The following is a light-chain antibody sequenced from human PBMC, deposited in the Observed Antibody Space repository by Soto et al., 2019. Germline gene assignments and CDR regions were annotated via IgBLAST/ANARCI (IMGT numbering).Light chain of an antibody. CDR2: DAS. V-gene: IGKV3-11*01. Sequence: EIVLTQSPATLSLSPGERATLSCRASQSFSSDLAWYQQKPGQAPRLLIYDASNRATGIPARFSGSGSGTDFTLTISSLEPEDFAVYFCQQRSDWLGTFGQGTKLEIK. J-gene: IGKJ2*01. CDR3: QQRSDWLGT. CDR1: QSFSSD.